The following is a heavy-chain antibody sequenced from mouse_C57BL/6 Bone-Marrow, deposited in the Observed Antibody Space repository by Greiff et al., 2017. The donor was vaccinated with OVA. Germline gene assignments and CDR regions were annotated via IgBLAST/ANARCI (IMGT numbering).Heavy chain of an antibody. CDR2: ISSGGSYT. J-gene: IGHJ3*01. CDR1: GFTFSSYG. D-gene: IGHD2-3*01. V-gene: IGHV5-6*01. Sequence: EVQGVESGGDLVKPGGSLKLSCAASGFTFSSYGMSWVRQTPDKRLEWVATISSGGSYTYYPDSVKGRFTISRDNAKNTLYLQMSSLKSEDTAMYYCARNDGYYGAYWGQGTLVTVSA. CDR3: ARNDGYYGAY.